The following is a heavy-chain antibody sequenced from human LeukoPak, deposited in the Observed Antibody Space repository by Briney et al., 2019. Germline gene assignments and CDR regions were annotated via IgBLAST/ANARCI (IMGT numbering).Heavy chain of an antibody. V-gene: IGHV1-2*02. CDR2: INPNSGGT. D-gene: IGHD2-21*02. Sequence: GASVKVSCKASGYTFTGYYMHWVRQAPGQGLEWMGWINPNSGGTNYAQKFQGRVTMTRDTSISTAYMELSRLRSDDTAVYYCARDHFLCGGDCSTTYYYYGMDVWGQGTTVTVSS. CDR1: GYTFTGYY. J-gene: IGHJ6*02. CDR3: ARDHFLCGGDCSTTYYYYGMDV.